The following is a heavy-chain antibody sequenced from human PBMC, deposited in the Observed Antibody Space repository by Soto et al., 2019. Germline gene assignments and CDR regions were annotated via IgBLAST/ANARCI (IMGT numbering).Heavy chain of an antibody. CDR3: AKGMTTVTISAFDI. V-gene: IGHV3-30*18. Sequence: ESGGGVVQPGRSLRLSCAASGFTFSSYGMHWVRQAPAKGLEWVAVISYDGSNKYYADSVKGRFTISRDNSKNTLYLQMNSLRAEDTAVYYCAKGMTTVTISAFDIWGQGTMVTVSS. D-gene: IGHD4-17*01. CDR1: GFTFSSYG. CDR2: ISYDGSNK. J-gene: IGHJ3*02.